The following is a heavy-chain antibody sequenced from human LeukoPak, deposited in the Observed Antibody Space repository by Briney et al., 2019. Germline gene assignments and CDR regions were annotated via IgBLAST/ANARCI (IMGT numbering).Heavy chain of an antibody. V-gene: IGHV3-15*01. CDR2: IKSKTDGGTT. CDR1: GFTFSSYA. D-gene: IGHD4-23*01. J-gene: IGHJ4*02. Sequence: GGSLRLSCAASGFTFSSYAMTWVRQAPGKGLEWVGRIKSKTDGGTTDYAAPVKGRFTISRDDSKNTLYLQMNSLKTEDTAVYYCTTDRGTVVTNFNYWGQGTLVTVSS. CDR3: TTDRGTVVTNFNY.